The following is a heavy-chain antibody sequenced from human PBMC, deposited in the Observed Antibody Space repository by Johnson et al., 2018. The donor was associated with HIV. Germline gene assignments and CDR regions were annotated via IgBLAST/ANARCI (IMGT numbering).Heavy chain of an antibody. V-gene: IGHV3-13*01. CDR1: GFTFSSYA. CDR2: IGPGGDT. J-gene: IGHJ3*02. D-gene: IGHD3-22*01. Sequence: VQLVESGGGLVQPGGSLRLSCAASGFTFSSYAMSWVRQAPGKGLEWVSTIGPGGDTSYPGSVKGRFTISREHAKNSLYLQMNSLRAEDTALYYCAKVYYDSSGYGAFDIWGQGTMDTVSS. CDR3: AKVYYDSSGYGAFDI.